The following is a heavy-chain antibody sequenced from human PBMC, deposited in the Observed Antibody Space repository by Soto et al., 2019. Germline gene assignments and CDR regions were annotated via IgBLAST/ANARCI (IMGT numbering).Heavy chain of an antibody. CDR3: AKLGFQAARPNYYYYGMDV. CDR2: MSYSGST. Sequence: PSETLSLTCTVSGGSISSSSNYWVRIPQAPGMGREWIGSMSYSGSTYYTPSLKSLVTIYVGTSKNHDSLKISSVTAADTVVYYCAKLGFQAARPNYYYYGMDVWGQGTKVTVSS. CDR1: GGSISSSSNY. J-gene: IGHJ6*02. V-gene: IGHV4-39*02. D-gene: IGHD6-6*01.